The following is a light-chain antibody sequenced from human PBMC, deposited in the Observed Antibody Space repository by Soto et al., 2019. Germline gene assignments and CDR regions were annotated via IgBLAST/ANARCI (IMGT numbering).Light chain of an antibody. CDR1: SSDVGGYHY. CDR3: SSYTRSSTYV. Sequence: QSALTQPASVSGSPGQSVTISCTGTSSDVGGYHYVSWYQQYPGKAPKVMIYDVSNRPSGVSNRFSGSKSGTTASLTISGLQAEDEADYYCSSYTRSSTYVRGTGTKVTVL. V-gene: IGLV2-14*01. J-gene: IGLJ1*01. CDR2: DVS.